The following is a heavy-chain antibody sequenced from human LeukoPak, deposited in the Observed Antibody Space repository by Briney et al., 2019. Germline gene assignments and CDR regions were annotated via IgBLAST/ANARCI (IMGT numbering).Heavy chain of an antibody. CDR3: ARTRAGIVGGFDP. CDR2: TYDNENI. Sequence: SETLSLTCIVSGGSISSHYWSWIRQPPGKELEWLGHTYDNENINFNPSLLSRVTISVDTSKNQFSLKLTSVTAADTAVYYCARTRAGIVGGFDPWGQGTLVIVSA. CDR1: GGSISSHY. J-gene: IGHJ5*02. V-gene: IGHV4-59*11. D-gene: IGHD1-26*01.